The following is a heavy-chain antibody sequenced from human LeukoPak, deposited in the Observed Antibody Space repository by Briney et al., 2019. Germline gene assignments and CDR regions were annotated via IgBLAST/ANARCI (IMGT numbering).Heavy chain of an antibody. CDR3: AREGRKRWLRFRGNSGACAFDI. V-gene: IGHV4-4*07. CDR1: GGSISSYY. CDR2: IHTSGST. J-gene: IGHJ3*02. D-gene: IGHD5-24*01. Sequence: SETLSLTCTVSGGSISSYYWSWIRQPAGKGLEWIGRIHTSGSTNYNPSLKSRVTMSVDTSKNQFSLKLSSVTAADTAVYYCAREGRKRWLRFRGNSGACAFDIWGQGTMVTVSS.